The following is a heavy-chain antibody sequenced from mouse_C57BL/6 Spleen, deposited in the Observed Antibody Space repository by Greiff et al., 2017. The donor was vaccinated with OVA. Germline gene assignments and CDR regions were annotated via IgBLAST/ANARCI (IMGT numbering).Heavy chain of an antibody. D-gene: IGHD1-1*01. Sequence: QVQLQQPGAELVRPGSSVKLSCKASGYTFTSYWMHWVKQRPIQGLEWIGNIDPSDSDTHYTQKFKDKATLTVDKSSRTAYMQLSSLTSEDSAVYYCARDYGSSYAMDYWGQGTSVTVSS. CDR3: ARDYGSSYAMDY. V-gene: IGHV1-52*01. CDR2: IDPSDSDT. CDR1: GYTFTSYW. J-gene: IGHJ4*01.